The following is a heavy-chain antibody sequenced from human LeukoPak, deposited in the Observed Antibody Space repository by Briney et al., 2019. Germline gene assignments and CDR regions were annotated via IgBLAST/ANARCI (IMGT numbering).Heavy chain of an antibody. CDR1: GGTFSSYA. CDR3: ARDRTAAAGLTLYYMDV. J-gene: IGHJ6*03. Sequence: SVKVSCKASGGTFSSYAISWVRQAPGQGLEWMGGIIPIFGTANYAQKFQGRVTITADESTSTAYMELSSLRSEDTAVYYCARDRTAAAGLTLYYMDVWGKGTTVTVSS. D-gene: IGHD6-13*01. CDR2: IIPIFGTA. V-gene: IGHV1-69*13.